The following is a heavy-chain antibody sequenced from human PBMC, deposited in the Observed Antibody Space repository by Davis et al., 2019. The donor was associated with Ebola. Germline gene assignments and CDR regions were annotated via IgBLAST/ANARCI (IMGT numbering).Heavy chain of an antibody. CDR1: GFIASSNY. J-gene: IGHJ5*02. V-gene: IGHV3-53*01. D-gene: IGHD1-26*01. CDR3: VREPRIVPGGAPSWSWFDP. Sequence: PGGSLRLSCAASGFIASSNYMSWVRQAPGKGLEWVSVIYPGVTTYYADSVKGRFVISRDNSKNTLYIQRNSLRAEDTAVYYCVREPRIVPGGAPSWSWFDPWGQGTLVTVSS. CDR2: IYPGVTT.